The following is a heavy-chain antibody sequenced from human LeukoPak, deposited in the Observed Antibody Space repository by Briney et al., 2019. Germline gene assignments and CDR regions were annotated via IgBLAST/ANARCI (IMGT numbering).Heavy chain of an antibody. Sequence: SVKVSCKASGGTFSSYAISWVRQAPGQGLEWMGGIIPIFGTANYAQKFQGRVTITTDESTSTAYMELSSLRSEDTAVYYCARAPGLGYCSGGSCTYYYYYMDVWGKGTTVTVSS. J-gene: IGHJ6*03. CDR2: IIPIFGTA. CDR1: GGTFSSYA. V-gene: IGHV1-69*05. D-gene: IGHD2-15*01. CDR3: ARAPGLGYCSGGSCTYYYYYMDV.